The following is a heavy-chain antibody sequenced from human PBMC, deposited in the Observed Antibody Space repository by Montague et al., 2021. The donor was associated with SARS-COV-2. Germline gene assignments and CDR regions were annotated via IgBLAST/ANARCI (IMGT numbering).Heavy chain of an antibody. V-gene: IGHV4-59*08. CDR1: GGSISSFY. Sequence: SETLSLTCTVSGGSISSFYWSWFRQPPGKGLEWIRYISDSGSTNYNPSLTSRVTMSVDTSKNQFSLKVNSVTAADMAVYYCARHYSATLPAVYWGQGTLVTVSS. CDR2: ISDSGST. J-gene: IGHJ4*02. D-gene: IGHD2-15*01. CDR3: ARHYSATLPAVY.